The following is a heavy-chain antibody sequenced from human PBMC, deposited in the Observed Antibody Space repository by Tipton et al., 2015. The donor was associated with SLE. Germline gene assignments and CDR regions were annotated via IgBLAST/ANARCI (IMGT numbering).Heavy chain of an antibody. D-gene: IGHD1-26*01. V-gene: IGHV4-59*01. Sequence: TLSLTCTVSGGSINGYYWSWLRQPPGKGLEWIGYIYSGGSTNHNPSLKSRVTISVDTSKNQFSLRLNSVTAADTAVYYCARVGQSYPDAFDIWGRGTMVTVSS. CDR3: ARVGQSYPDAFDI. CDR1: GGSINGYY. CDR2: IYSGGST. J-gene: IGHJ3*02.